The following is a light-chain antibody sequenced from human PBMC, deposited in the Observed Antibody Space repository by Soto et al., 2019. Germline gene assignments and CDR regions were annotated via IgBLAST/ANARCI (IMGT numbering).Light chain of an antibody. J-gene: IGKJ4*01. V-gene: IGKV1-12*01. Sequence: DIQMTQSPSSVSASVGDGVTISCRASQSIASWLAWYQQRPGKAPRLLIYAASRLQRGVPSRFSGSESGTDFTLTISNLQPEDFATYYYLQSNSFPLTFGGGTKVDIK. CDR1: QSIASW. CDR3: LQSNSFPLT. CDR2: AAS.